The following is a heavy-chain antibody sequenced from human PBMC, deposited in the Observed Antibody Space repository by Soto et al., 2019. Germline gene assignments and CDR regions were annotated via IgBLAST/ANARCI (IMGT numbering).Heavy chain of an antibody. CDR1: GFTFSSYG. V-gene: IGHV3-30*18. CDR2: ISYDGSNK. Sequence: PGGSLRLSCAASGFTFSSYGMHWVRQAPGKGLEWVAVISYDGSNKYYADSVKGRFTISRDNSKNTLYLQMNSLRAEDTAVYYCAKDRAYCSGASCVKWFDPWGQGTLVTVSS. D-gene: IGHD2-15*01. J-gene: IGHJ5*02. CDR3: AKDRAYCSGASCVKWFDP.